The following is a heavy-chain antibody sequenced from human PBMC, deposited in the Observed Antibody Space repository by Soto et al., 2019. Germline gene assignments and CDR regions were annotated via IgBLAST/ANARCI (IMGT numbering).Heavy chain of an antibody. J-gene: IGHJ6*03. D-gene: IGHD3-9*01. V-gene: IGHV4-59*01. CDR3: ARAKTFYDILTGFYYYYYMDV. CDR1: GGSISNYY. CDR2: IYYSGST. Sequence: TLSLTCTVSGGSISNYYWSWIRQPPGKGLEWIGYIYYSGSTNYNPSLKSRVTISVDTSKNQFSLRLSSVTAADTAVYYCARAKTFYDILTGFYYYYYMDVWGKGTTVTVSS.